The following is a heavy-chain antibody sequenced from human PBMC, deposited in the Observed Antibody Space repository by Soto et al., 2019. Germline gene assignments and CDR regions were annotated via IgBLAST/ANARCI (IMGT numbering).Heavy chain of an antibody. Sequence: PGGSLRLSCAASGFTFSHYSINWVRQAPGKGLEWVSSISGSGGSTYYADSVKGRFTISRDNSKNTLYLQMNSLRAEDTAVYYCAKDANGCPYWGQGTLVTVSS. V-gene: IGHV3-23*01. CDR1: GFTFSHYS. J-gene: IGHJ4*02. D-gene: IGHD6-19*01. CDR2: ISGSGGST. CDR3: AKDANGCPY.